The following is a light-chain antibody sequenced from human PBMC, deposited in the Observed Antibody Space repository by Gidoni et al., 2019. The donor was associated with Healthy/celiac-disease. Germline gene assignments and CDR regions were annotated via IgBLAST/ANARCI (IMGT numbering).Light chain of an antibody. J-gene: IGKJ4*01. CDR2: DAS. CDR3: QQRSNWPLT. Sequence: IVLTQSPATLSLSPGERATLHCRASQSVSSYLSWYQQKPGQAPRLHIYDASNRATGLPARFSGSGSGTDFTLTIRSLEPEDFAVYYCQQRSNWPLTFGGGTKVEIK. V-gene: IGKV3-11*01. CDR1: QSVSSY.